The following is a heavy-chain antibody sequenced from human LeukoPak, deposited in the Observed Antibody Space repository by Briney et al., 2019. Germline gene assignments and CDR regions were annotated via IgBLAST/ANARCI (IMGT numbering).Heavy chain of an antibody. J-gene: IGHJ4*02. D-gene: IGHD4-11*01. Sequence: SETLSLTCTVSGGSISSSSYYWGWIRQPPGKGLEWIGSIYYSGSTYYSPSLKSRVTISVDTSKNQFSLKLSSVTAADTAGYYCARLRRADDSSHRGNVDYWGQGTLVTVSS. V-gene: IGHV4-39*01. CDR2: IYYSGST. CDR3: ARLRRADDSSHRGNVDY. CDR1: GGSISSSSYY.